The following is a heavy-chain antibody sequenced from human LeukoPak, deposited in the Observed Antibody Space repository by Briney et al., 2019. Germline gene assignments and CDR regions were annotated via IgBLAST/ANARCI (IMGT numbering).Heavy chain of an antibody. V-gene: IGHV3-21*01. Sequence: GGSLRLSCAASGFTFSSYSMNWVRQAPGKGLEWVSSISSSSSYIYYADSVKGRFTISRDNAKNTLYLQMNSLRAEDTAVYYCXXXXXXXXXXXXXYYYYGMDVWGQGTTVTVSS. CDR3: XXXXXXXXXXXXXYYYYGMDV. CDR1: GFTFSSYS. CDR2: ISSSSSYI. J-gene: IGHJ6*02.